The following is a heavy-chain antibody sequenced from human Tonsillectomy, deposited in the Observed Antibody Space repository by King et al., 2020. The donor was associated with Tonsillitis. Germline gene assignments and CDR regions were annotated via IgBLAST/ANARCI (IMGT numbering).Heavy chain of an antibody. J-gene: IGHJ2*01. D-gene: IGHD2-15*01. CDR3: ARGDVRRVAYWYFDR. Sequence: VQLVESGGDLVQPGGSLRLSCAASGFTFSRYKMNWVRQAPGKGLEWISYIDTLSDTIYYAESVKGRFTISRDNAKNSLFLQMNSLRVEDTATYYCARGDVRRVAYWYFDRWGRGTLVTVSS. V-gene: IGHV3-48*01. CDR2: IDTLSDTI. CDR1: GFTFSRYK.